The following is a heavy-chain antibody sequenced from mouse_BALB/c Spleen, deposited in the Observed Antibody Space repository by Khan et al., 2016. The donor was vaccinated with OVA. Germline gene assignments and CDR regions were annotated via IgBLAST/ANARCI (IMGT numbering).Heavy chain of an antibody. CDR2: IWSVGNT. CDR1: GFSLTNYG. CDR3: ARKRVVHYNMDL. J-gene: IGHJ4*01. Sequence: QVQLKESGPGLVQPSQSLSITCTVSGFSLTNYGVHWIRQSPGRGLEWLGLIWSVGNTDYNAAFISRLTISKDNTKSHVFFKMNSLQVNDTAMYYCARKRVVHYNMDLGVQGISVTISS. V-gene: IGHV2-2*02.